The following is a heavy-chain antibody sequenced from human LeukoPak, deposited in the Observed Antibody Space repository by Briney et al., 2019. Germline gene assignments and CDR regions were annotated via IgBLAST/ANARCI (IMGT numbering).Heavy chain of an antibody. J-gene: IGHJ6*02. D-gene: IGHD6-6*01. CDR1: GYTLTDYY. Sequence: ASVKVSCKASGYTLTDYYMHWVRQAPGQGLEWMGQINPNSGGTNYAQKFQGRVTMTRDTSISTVYMELSRLRSDDTAVYYCARGSSSSAYYYYYYGMDVWGQGTTVTVSS. CDR2: INPNSGGT. CDR3: ARGSSSSAYYYYYYGMDV. V-gene: IGHV1-2*06.